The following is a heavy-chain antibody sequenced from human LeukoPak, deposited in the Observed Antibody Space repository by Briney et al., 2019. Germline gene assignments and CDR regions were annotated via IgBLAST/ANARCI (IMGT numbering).Heavy chain of an antibody. CDR1: GGSISSYY. CDR2: IYGSGST. V-gene: IGHV4-59*01. D-gene: IGHD1-1*01. J-gene: IGHJ5*02. Sequence: SETLSLTCTVSGGSISSYYWSWIRQPPGKGLEWIGHIYGSGSTNYNPSLKSRVTLSVDTSKNQFSLKLSSVTAADTAVYYCAREGTSGTHLNWFDPWGQGTLVTISS. CDR3: AREGTSGTHLNWFDP.